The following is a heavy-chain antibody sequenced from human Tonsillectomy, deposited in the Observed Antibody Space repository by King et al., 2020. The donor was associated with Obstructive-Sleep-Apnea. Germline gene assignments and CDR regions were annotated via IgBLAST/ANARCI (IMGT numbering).Heavy chain of an antibody. D-gene: IGHD3-10*01. CDR3: ARANGSGSYWL. J-gene: IGHJ4*02. CDR1: GFTFSTYS. Sequence: VQLVESGGGLVKPGGSLRLSCAASGFTFSTYSMNWVRQAPGKGLEWVSSISSSSSFIYYADSVKGRFTISRDNAKNSLYLQMNSLRAEDTAVYYCARANGSGSYWLWGQGTLVTVSS. CDR2: ISSSSSFI. V-gene: IGHV3-21*01.